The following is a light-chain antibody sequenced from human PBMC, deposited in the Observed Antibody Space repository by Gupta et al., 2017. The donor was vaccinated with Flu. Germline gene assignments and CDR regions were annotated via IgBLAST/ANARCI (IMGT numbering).Light chain of an antibody. Sequence: TSSDVGAWDFVSWYQHHPGKVPKVIIYDVFNRPAGVSDRFSASKSGNTASLTISGLQAGDEADYYCCSLTSASTYMFGTGTKVTVL. V-gene: IGLV2-14*03. J-gene: IGLJ1*01. CDR2: DVF. CDR3: CSLTSASTYM. CDR1: SSDVGAWDF.